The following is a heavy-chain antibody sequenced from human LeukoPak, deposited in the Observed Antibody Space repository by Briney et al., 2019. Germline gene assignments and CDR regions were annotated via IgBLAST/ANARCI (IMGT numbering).Heavy chain of an antibody. J-gene: IGHJ5*02. CDR2: IKEDGSEK. Sequence: GGSLRLSCAASGFTFSSYWMSWVREAPGEGLEWVANIKEDGSEKYYVDSVRGGFTISRDNAKSSLYLQMNSLRAEDTAVYYCARPYSSEWYGWFDPWGQGTLVTVST. D-gene: IGHD6-25*01. V-gene: IGHV3-7*01. CDR3: ARPYSSEWYGWFDP. CDR1: GFTFSSYW.